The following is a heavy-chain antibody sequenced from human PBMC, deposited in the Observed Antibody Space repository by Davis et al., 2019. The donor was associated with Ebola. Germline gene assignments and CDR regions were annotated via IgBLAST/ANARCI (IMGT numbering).Heavy chain of an antibody. CDR3: ARAGGRFSYWFDP. Sequence: SQTLSLTCAISGDSVSRNSAAWNWLRQSPSRGLEWLGRTYSRSKWYNDYAVSVKSRITINPDTSKNQFSLQLNSVTPEDTAVYYCARAGGRFSYWFDPWGQGTLVTVSS. CDR2: TYSRSKWYN. CDR1: GDSVSRNSAA. J-gene: IGHJ5*02. D-gene: IGHD3-3*01. V-gene: IGHV6-1*01.